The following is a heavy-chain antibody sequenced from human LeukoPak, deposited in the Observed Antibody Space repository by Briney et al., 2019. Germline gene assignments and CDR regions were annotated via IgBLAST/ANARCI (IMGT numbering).Heavy chain of an antibody. CDR1: GYTFTSYG. CDR3: ARVLWYSSSSPHDDAFDI. J-gene: IGHJ3*02. V-gene: IGHV1-2*02. CDR2: INPNSGGT. D-gene: IGHD6-6*01. Sequence: ASVKVSCKASGYTFTSYGISWVRQAPGQGLEWMGWINPNSGGTNYAQKFQGRVTMTRDTSISTAYMELSRLRSDDTAVYYCARVLWYSSSSPHDDAFDIWGQGTMVTVSS.